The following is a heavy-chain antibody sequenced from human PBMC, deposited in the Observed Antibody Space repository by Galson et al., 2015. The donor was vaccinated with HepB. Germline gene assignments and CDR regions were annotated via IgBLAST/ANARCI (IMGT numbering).Heavy chain of an antibody. Sequence: SLRLSCAVSGFTLSNDWMSWVRQAPGKGLEWVANIKQDGTTKYCVDSVKGRFTSSIDNAKNSLYLQMSNLRAEDTAIYYCARLLFGSSSRYFDLWGRGTLVTVSS. CDR3: ARLLFGSSSRYFDL. V-gene: IGHV3-7*03. CDR2: IKQDGTTK. CDR1: GFTLSNDW. J-gene: IGHJ2*01. D-gene: IGHD6-6*01.